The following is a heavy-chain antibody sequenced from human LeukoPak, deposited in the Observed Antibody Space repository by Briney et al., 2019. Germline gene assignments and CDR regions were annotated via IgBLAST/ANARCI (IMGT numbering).Heavy chain of an antibody. CDR1: GGSISSGDYY. CDR2: IYYSGST. Sequence: SETLSLTCTVSGGSISSGDYYWSWIRQPPGKGLEWIGYIYYSGSTYYNPSLKSRVTISVDTSKNQFSLKLSSVTAADTAVYYCARVLIVVVPAAIRVENAFDIWGQGQWSPSLQ. V-gene: IGHV4-30-4*08. CDR3: ARVLIVVVPAAIRVENAFDI. D-gene: IGHD2-2*02. J-gene: IGHJ3*02.